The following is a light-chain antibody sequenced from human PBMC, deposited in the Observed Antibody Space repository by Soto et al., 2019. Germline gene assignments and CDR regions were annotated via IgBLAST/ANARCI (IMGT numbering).Light chain of an antibody. CDR1: QSINSRY. Sequence: EIVLTQSPGTLSLSPGERATLSCRASQSINSRYLAWYQQKPGQAPRLLIYGASSRATGIPDRFSGSRSGTAFNLTISRLEPEDFAVYYCQQFGSSPGFTFGPGTKVDIK. CDR3: QQFGSSPGFT. V-gene: IGKV3-20*01. J-gene: IGKJ3*01. CDR2: GAS.